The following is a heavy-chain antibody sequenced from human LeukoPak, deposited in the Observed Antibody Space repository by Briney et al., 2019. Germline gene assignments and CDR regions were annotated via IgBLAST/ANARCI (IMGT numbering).Heavy chain of an antibody. CDR1: GFTFNNHG. J-gene: IGHJ4*02. CDR3: ARWGDAKLFDY. D-gene: IGHD2-21*02. Sequence: GGSLRLSCAASGFTFNNHGMHWVRQAPGKGLEWVAVVWYDGSNKYYADSVKGRFTISRDNSKNTLYLQMNSLRAEDTAVYYCARWGDAKLFDYWGQGTLVTVSS. V-gene: IGHV3-33*01. CDR2: VWYDGSNK.